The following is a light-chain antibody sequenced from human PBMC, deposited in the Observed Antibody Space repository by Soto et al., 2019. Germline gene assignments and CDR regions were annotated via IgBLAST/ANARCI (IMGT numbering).Light chain of an antibody. V-gene: IGLV2-8*01. CDR1: SSDVGGYNY. J-gene: IGLJ3*02. CDR3: SSYAGSNNLV. CDR2: EVS. Sequence: QSALTQPPSASGSPGQSVTISCTGTSSDVGGYNYVSWYQQHPGKAPKLMIYEVSKRPSGVPDRFSGSKSGNTASLTVSGLQAEDEADCSSYAGSNNLVFGGGTKVTVL.